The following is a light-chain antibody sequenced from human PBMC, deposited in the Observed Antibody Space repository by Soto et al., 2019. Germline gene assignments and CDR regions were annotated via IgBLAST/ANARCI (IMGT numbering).Light chain of an antibody. CDR3: QQFGNSPWT. V-gene: IGKV3-20*01. Sequence: VLSQSPAILSLSPGERATLSCRASQTVPSTYSAWYQQKAGQPPRLLISGTSNRATGIPDRFSGSGSGTDFTLTISRLEPEDFAVYFCQQFGNSPWTFGQGTKVDIK. J-gene: IGKJ1*01. CDR2: GTS. CDR1: QTVPSTY.